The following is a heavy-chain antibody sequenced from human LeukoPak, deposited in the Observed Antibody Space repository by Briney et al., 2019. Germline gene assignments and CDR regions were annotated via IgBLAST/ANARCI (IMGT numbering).Heavy chain of an antibody. Sequence: ASVKVSCKASGGTFSSYAIIWVRQAPGQGLEWMGGIIPIFGTANYAQKFQGRVTITTDESTSTAYMELSSLRSEDTAVYYCAREAGEMAIYFDYWGQGTLVTVSS. J-gene: IGHJ4*02. CDR3: AREAGEMAIYFDY. V-gene: IGHV1-69*05. CDR1: GGTFSSYA. D-gene: IGHD5-24*01. CDR2: IIPIFGTA.